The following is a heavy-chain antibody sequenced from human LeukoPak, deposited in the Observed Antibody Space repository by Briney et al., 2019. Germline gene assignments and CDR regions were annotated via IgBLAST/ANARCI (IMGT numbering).Heavy chain of an antibody. CDR3: AKASWVSSTDAVR. CDR2: IKGNGKT. V-gene: IGHV3-23*01. Sequence: PRGSLRLSCSAYGFSFSSFAMNWVRQAPARGLEWVSSIKGNGKTFYADSVKGRFTLSSDRSRNPEYFQLNNLRVEDTAIYYCAKASWVSSTDAVRWGQGTLVTVSS. J-gene: IGHJ4*02. D-gene: IGHD3-16*01. CDR1: GFSFSSFA.